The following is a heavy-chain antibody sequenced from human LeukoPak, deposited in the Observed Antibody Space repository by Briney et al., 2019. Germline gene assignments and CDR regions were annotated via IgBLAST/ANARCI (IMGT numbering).Heavy chain of an antibody. Sequence: GGSLKLSCAASGFTFSGSAMHWVRQASGKGLEWVGRIRSKANSYATAYAASVKGRVTVSRDDSKNTAYLQMNSLKTEDTAVYYCSSSLWFGELLKAFDLWGRGTLVTVSS. CDR3: SSSLWFGELLKAFDL. CDR1: GFTFSGSA. J-gene: IGHJ2*01. D-gene: IGHD3-10*01. V-gene: IGHV3-73*01. CDR2: IRSKANSYAT.